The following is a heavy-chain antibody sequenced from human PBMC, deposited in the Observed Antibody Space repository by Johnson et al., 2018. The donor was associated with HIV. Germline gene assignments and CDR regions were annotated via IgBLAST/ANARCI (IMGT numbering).Heavy chain of an antibody. Sequence: VQLVESGGGVVRPGGSLRLSCAASGFTFDDHGMSWVRQAPGKGLEWVSGINWNDGSTGYADSVKGRFTLSRDNSKNTLYLQMHSLGAEDTAVYYCAKDGGGYGDYAYDAFDIWGQGTMVTVSS. CDR1: GFTFDDHG. CDR2: INWNDGST. CDR3: AKDGGGYGDYAYDAFDI. D-gene: IGHD4-17*01. V-gene: IGHV3-20*04. J-gene: IGHJ3*02.